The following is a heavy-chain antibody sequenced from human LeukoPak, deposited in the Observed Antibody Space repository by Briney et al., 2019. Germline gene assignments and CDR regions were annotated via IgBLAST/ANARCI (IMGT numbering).Heavy chain of an antibody. V-gene: IGHV3-66*02. D-gene: IGHD3-16*01. Sequence: GGSLRLSCAASGLTVSSNYMSWVRQAPGKGLEWVSVIYSGGSTYYADSVKGRFTISRDNSKNTLYLQMNSLRADDTAVYYCARDWGNYYYYMDVWGKGTTVTVSS. CDR2: IYSGGST. J-gene: IGHJ6*03. CDR3: ARDWGNYYYYMDV. CDR1: GLTVSSNY.